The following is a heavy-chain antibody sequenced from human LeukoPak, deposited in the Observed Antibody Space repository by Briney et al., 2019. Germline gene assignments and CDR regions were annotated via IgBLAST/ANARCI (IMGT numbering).Heavy chain of an antibody. Sequence: GESLKISCQGSGYSFTTYWIGWVRQLPGKGLEWMGIIFPGDSETIYSPSFQGQVTISADKSISTAYLQWSSLKASDTAMYYCASTDGYAFDYWGQGTLVTVSS. CDR1: GYSFTTYW. V-gene: IGHV5-51*01. CDR3: ASTDGYAFDY. J-gene: IGHJ4*02. D-gene: IGHD5-24*01. CDR2: IFPGDSET.